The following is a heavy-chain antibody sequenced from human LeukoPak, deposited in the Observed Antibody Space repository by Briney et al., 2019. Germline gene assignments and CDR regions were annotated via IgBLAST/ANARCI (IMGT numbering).Heavy chain of an antibody. V-gene: IGHV3-21*04. CDR1: GFTFSNYS. Sequence: GGSLRLSCAGSGFTFSNYSINWVRQAPGKGLEWVSSISPSSHYIYYADSVRGRFTISRDNARNSLYLQMNSLRAEDTALYYCAKDIGAVAGYAFDIWGQGTMVTVSS. CDR3: AKDIGAVAGYAFDI. J-gene: IGHJ3*02. D-gene: IGHD6-19*01. CDR2: ISPSSHYI.